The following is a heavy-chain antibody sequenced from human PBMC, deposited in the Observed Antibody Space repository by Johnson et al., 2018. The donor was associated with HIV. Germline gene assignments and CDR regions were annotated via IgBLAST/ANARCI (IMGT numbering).Heavy chain of an antibody. CDR3: ARSGPNWAFDF. Sequence: VQLVESGVGLVQPGGSLILSCAASGFTFSRYWMHWVRQAPGKGLVWVSRISSDGTDTYYADSVKGRFTISRDNARNTMFVQMKSLRAEDTAVYYCARSGPNWAFDFWGQGTMVTVSS. D-gene: IGHD1-1*01. J-gene: IGHJ3*01. CDR2: ISSDGTDT. CDR1: GFTFSRYW. V-gene: IGHV3-74*01.